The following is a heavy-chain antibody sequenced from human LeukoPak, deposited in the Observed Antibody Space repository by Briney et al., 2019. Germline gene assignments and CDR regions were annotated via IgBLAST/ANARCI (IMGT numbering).Heavy chain of an antibody. CDR2: ISGSGGST. V-gene: IGHV3-23*01. CDR1: GFTFSSYA. J-gene: IGHJ4*02. CDR3: ARESAPADIVVVPAAMGGDY. Sequence: GGSLRLSCAASGFTFSSYAMSWVRQAPGKGLEWVSAISGSGGSTYYADSVKGRFTISRDNSKNTLYLQMNSLRAEDTAVYYCARESAPADIVVVPAAMGGDYWGQGTLVTVSS. D-gene: IGHD2-2*01.